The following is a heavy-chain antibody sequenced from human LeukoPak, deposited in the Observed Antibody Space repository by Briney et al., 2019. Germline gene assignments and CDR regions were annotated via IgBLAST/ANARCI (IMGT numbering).Heavy chain of an antibody. CDR1: GFTFSNFW. D-gene: IGHD4-17*01. CDR2: IKQDGSEK. CDR3: ARGDDYGDPFDY. Sequence: GGSLRLSCAASGFTFSNFWVNWVRQAPGKGLEWVANIKQDGSEKYYVDSVKGRFTISRDNAKNSLYLQMNSLSAEDTAVYYCARGDDYGDPFDYWGQGTLVTVSS. V-gene: IGHV3-7*01. J-gene: IGHJ4*02.